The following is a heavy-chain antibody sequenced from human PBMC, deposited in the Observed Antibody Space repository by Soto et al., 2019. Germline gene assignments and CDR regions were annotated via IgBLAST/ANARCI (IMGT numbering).Heavy chain of an antibody. CDR2: IYYSGST. CDR1: GGSISSYY. D-gene: IGHD3-10*01. CDR3: ARDARKGDYYGSGSLRHYYYYGMDV. V-gene: IGHV4-59*01. Sequence: KTSETLSLTCTVSGGSISSYYWSWIRQPPGKGLEWIGYIYYSGSTNYNPSLKSRVTISVDTSKNQFSLKLSSVTAADTAVYYCARDARKGDYYGSGSLRHYYYYGMDVWGQGTTVTVSS. J-gene: IGHJ6*02.